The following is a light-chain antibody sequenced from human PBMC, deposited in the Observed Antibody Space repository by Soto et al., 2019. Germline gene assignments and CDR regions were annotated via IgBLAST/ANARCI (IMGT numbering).Light chain of an antibody. V-gene: IGKV3-15*01. CDR1: QSVNRN. CDR3: QQYDNWPWGPFT. J-gene: IGKJ3*01. CDR2: GAS. Sequence: EIVMTQSPAILSVSPGERVTLSCRASQSVNRNLAWYQQTPGQAPRLLIYGASSRATGTPERFSGSASGPDFTLTITSLQSEDFTVYYCQQYDNWPWGPFTFGPGTRVDAK.